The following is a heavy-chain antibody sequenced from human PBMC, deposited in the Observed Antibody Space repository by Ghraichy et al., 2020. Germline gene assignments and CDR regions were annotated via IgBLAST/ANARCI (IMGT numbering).Heavy chain of an antibody. V-gene: IGHV3-7*03. CDR1: GFTFSSYW. Sequence: LSLTCAASGFTFSSYWMSWVRQAPGKGLEWVANIKQDGSEKYYVDSVKGRFTISRDNAKNSLYLQMNSLRAEDTAVYYCARDRASSGYSSGWSSYWGQGTLVTVSS. J-gene: IGHJ4*02. D-gene: IGHD6-19*01. CDR2: IKQDGSEK. CDR3: ARDRASSGYSSGWSSY.